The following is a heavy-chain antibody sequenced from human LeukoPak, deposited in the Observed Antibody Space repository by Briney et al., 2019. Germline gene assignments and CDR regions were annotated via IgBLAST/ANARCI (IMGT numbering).Heavy chain of an antibody. CDR3: ARDEQPSGWYHC. J-gene: IGHJ4*02. Sequence: GGSLRLSCAASGFTFSSYAMSWVRQASGKGLEWVSAMSGSGGRTYYADSVKGRFTISRDNSKNTLYLQMNSLRAEDTAVYYCARDEQPSGWYHCWGQGTLVTVSS. D-gene: IGHD6-19*01. CDR2: MSGSGGRT. CDR1: GFTFSSYA. V-gene: IGHV3-23*01.